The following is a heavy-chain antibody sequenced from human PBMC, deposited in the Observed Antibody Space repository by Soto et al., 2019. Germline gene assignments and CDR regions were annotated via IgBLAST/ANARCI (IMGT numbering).Heavy chain of an antibody. Sequence: GGSLRLSCAASGFTFSSYWMHWVRQAPGKGLVWLSSIKPDGSYTTYADSVKGRFTISRDNAKNTLYVQMNSLRAEDTAVYYCARLAVTGTNYWGQGTLVTVSS. CDR2: IKPDGSYT. CDR1: GFTFSSYW. J-gene: IGHJ4*02. V-gene: IGHV3-74*03. CDR3: ARLAVTGTNY. D-gene: IGHD6-19*01.